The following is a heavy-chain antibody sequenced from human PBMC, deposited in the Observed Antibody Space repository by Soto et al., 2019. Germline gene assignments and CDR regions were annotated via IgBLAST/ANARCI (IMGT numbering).Heavy chain of an antibody. CDR1: GYTFTNYA. CDR2: VNAGNGHT. D-gene: IGHD6-19*01. Sequence: QVQLVQSGADVQKPGASVRVSCKASGYTFTNYAANWVRQAPGQSLEWMGWVNAGNGHTRYSEKVQDRVTLTRDAVSIIAYMELSSLSADDTARFSWAIGSWKSSSCWYYFASWGQGTHLTVSS. V-gene: IGHV1-3*01. CDR3: AIGSWKSSSCWYYFAS. J-gene: IGHJ4*02.